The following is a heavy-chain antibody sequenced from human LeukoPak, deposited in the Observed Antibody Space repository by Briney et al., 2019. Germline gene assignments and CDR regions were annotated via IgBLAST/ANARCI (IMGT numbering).Heavy chain of an antibody. CDR2: INYSGST. V-gene: IGHV4-59*08. J-gene: IGHJ5*02. CDR3: ARHRPGERRFDP. Sequence: SETLSLTCAVSGGSIRNDYWGWIRRPPGKGLEWIAYINYSGSTNYNPSLESRVTISVDTSKNLFSLKFTSVTVADTAVYYCARHRPGERRFDPWGQGTLVTVSS. CDR1: GGSIRNDY. D-gene: IGHD3-16*01.